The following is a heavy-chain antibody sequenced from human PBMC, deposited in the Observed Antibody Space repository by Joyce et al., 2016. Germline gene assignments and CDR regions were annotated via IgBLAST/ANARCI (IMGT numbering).Heavy chain of an antibody. CDR1: GDSVSSNTAA. D-gene: IGHD6-13*01. V-gene: IGHV6-1*01. CDR3: ARDCDSSICRPTYAHYMGV. J-gene: IGHJ6*03. CDR2: TLYRSKWHN. Sequence: QVQLLQSGPGLVRPSQTLSLTCAISGDSVSSNTAAWHWIRQSPSRGLEWLGRTLYRSKWHNEYAVSVKSRMTFSADTSKNQFSLQLNSVTPEDTAVYYCARDCDSSICRPTYAHYMGVWGEGTTVTVSS.